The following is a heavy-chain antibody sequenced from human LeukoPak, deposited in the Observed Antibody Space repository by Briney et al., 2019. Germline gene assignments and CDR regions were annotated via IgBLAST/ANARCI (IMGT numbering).Heavy chain of an antibody. CDR2: ISGSGGST. CDR3: AKSRVATPPPFDY. Sequence: GGSLRLSCAASGFTFSSYSMSWVRQAPGKGLEWVSAISGSGGSTYYADSVKGRFTISRDNSKNTLYMQMNRLRAEDTAVYYCAKSRVATPPPFDYWGQGTLVTVSS. V-gene: IGHV3-23*01. CDR1: GFTFSSYS. D-gene: IGHD5-12*01. J-gene: IGHJ4*02.